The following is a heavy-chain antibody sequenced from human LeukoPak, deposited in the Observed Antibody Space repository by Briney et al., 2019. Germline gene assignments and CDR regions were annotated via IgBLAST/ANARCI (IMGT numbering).Heavy chain of an antibody. CDR2: ISYNGSNK. CDR3: ARERYVVFGVVETVDY. V-gene: IGHV3-30-3*01. CDR1: GFTFSSYA. Sequence: GRSLRLSCAASGFTFSSYAMHWVRQAPGKGLEWVAVISYNGSNKYYADSVKGRFTISRDNSKNTLYLQMNSLRAEDTAVYYCARERYVVFGVVETVDYWGQGTLVTVSS. J-gene: IGHJ4*02. D-gene: IGHD3-3*01.